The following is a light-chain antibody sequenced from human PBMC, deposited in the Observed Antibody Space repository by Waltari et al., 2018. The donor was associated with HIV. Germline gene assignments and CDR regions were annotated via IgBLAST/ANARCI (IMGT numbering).Light chain of an antibody. CDR2: WAS. Sequence: DIVLTQSPDSLAVSLGETATINCKSSQSVLYSTSNKNSLAWYQQKPGQPPKLLIYWASTREPGVTDRFSGGGSGTDFTLTISSLQAEDVAVYYCQQYYNTPYTFGQGTKREIK. J-gene: IGKJ2*01. CDR1: QSVLYSTSNKNS. V-gene: IGKV4-1*01. CDR3: QQYYNTPYT.